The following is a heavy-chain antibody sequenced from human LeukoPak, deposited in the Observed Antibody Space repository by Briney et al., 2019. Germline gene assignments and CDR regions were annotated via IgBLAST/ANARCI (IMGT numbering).Heavy chain of an antibody. J-gene: IGHJ4*02. CDR1: GYTFTSRA. CDR3: ARDRSAWRFYYFDY. Sequence: ASVKVSCKTSGYTFTSRALHWVRLDPGPRLEWMGWINTGNGNTKYSQKFQDRVTITRDPSASTADMELSSLRSEDTAVYYCARDRSAWRFYYFDYWGQGTLVTVSS. V-gene: IGHV1-3*04. D-gene: IGHD3-3*01. CDR2: INTGNGNT.